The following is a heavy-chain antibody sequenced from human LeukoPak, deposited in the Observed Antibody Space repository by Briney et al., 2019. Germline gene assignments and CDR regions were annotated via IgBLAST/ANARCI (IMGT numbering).Heavy chain of an antibody. V-gene: IGHV3-30-3*01. J-gene: IGHJ4*02. CDR2: ISTDGSAQ. D-gene: IGHD6-19*01. CDR3: ARESGSSGRAGFFDY. CDR1: TFTFNTYP. Sequence: GRSLRLSCAASTFTFNTYPMHWVRQAPDKGLEWVAVISTDGSAQSYTDSVKGRFTISRDNPKNTLYLQMEKLSFDDTAIYYCARESGSSGRAGFFDYWSQGTLVTVSS.